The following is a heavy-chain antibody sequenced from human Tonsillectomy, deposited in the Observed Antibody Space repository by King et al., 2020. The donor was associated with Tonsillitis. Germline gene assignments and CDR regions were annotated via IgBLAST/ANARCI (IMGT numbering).Heavy chain of an antibody. CDR2: ISGSGDRT. CDR3: AKPLGYGNMTSCPTGSMDV. CDR1: GLTFSSYA. D-gene: IGHD2-2*01. Sequence: VQLVESGGGLVQPGGSLRLSCAASGLTFSSYAMSWVRQAPGKGLEWVSVISGSGDRTYYADSVKGRFIISRDNSKNTLYLQMISLGAEDTALYYCAKPLGYGNMTSCPTGSMDVWGQGTTVTVS. J-gene: IGHJ6*02. V-gene: IGHV3-23*04.